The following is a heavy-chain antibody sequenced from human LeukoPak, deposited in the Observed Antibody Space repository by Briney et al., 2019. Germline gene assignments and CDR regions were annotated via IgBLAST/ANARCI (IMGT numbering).Heavy chain of an antibody. CDR3: ARDRTGDYYDSSGPSYYFDY. Sequence: SETLSLTCTFPGDSITYYFWSWVRQPPGKGLEWIGYIYYSGSTNYNPSLKSRVTISVDTSKNQFSLKLSSVTAADTAVYYCARDRTGDYYDSSGPSYYFDYWGQGTLVTVSS. CDR2: IYYSGST. J-gene: IGHJ4*02. V-gene: IGHV4-59*01. D-gene: IGHD3-22*01. CDR1: GDSITYYF.